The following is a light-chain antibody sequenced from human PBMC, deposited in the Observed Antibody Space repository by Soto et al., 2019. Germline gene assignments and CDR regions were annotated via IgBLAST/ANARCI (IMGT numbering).Light chain of an antibody. Sequence: QSVLTQPASVSGSPGQSITISCTGTSSDVGAYNFVSWHQQHPGKAPKLMIYNVYDRPSGISYRFSGSKSGNTASLTISGLQGEDEPDYYCSEYTVSRTYVFGTGTKLTVL. V-gene: IGLV2-14*03. CDR1: SSDVGAYNF. CDR2: NVY. J-gene: IGLJ1*01. CDR3: SEYTVSRTYV.